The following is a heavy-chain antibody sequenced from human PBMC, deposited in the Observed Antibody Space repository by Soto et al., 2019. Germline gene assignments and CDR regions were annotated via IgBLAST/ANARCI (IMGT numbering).Heavy chain of an antibody. CDR2: ISSRSNYI. J-gene: IGHJ4*02. D-gene: IGHD2-2*02. V-gene: IGHV3-21*01. Sequence: PGGSLRLSCAASGFTSRGYSMNWVRQAPGKELEWVSSISSRSNYIYYADSVKGRFTISRDNAKNSLLLQMNYLRAEDTAVYYCARGSRVGYCSSTSCYNYDYWGQGTLVTVSS. CDR1: GFTSRGYS. CDR3: ARGSRVGYCSSTSCYNYDY.